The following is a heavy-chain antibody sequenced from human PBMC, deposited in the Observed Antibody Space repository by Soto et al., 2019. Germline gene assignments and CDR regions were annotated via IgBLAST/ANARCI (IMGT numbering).Heavy chain of an antibody. V-gene: IGHV1-18*01. Sequence: QVQLVQSGAEVKKPGASVKVSCKASGYTFTSYGISWVRQAPGQGLEWMGWISAYNGNTKYAQKLQGRSTMTTDPSTSTAYMELRSLRSDDTAVYYCARVHPIYYYGSGSYVGPKWFDPWGKGTLVTVSS. CDR2: ISAYNGNT. D-gene: IGHD3-10*01. CDR3: ARVHPIYYYGSGSYVGPKWFDP. J-gene: IGHJ5*02. CDR1: GYTFTSYG.